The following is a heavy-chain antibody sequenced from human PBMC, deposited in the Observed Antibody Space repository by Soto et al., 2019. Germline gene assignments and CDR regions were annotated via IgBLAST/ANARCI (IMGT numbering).Heavy chain of an antibody. D-gene: IGHD3-3*01. CDR2: IYYSGST. CDR3: ARWWSGSRQGFDP. CDR1: GGSISSGDYY. J-gene: IGHJ5*02. V-gene: IGHV4-31*03. Sequence: QVQLQESGPGLVKPSQTLSLTCTVSGGSISSGDYYWSWIRQHPGQGLEWIGYIYYSGSTYYNPSLKSRVTRSVDTSKNQFSLKLSSVTAADTAVYYCARWWSGSRQGFDPWGQGTLVTVSS.